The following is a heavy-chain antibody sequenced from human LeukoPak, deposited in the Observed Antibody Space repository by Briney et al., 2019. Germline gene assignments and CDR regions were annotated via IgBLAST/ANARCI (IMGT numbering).Heavy chain of an antibody. V-gene: IGHV1-2*02. D-gene: IGHD5-12*01. CDR2: INPNSGGT. CDR3: ARAPSGGYDLGY. Sequence: ASVKVSCKASGYTFTGYYMHWVRQAPGQGLEWMGWINPNSGGTNYAQKFQGRVTMTRDTSISTAYMELSRLGSDDTAVYYCARAPSGGYDLGYWGQGTLVTVSS. J-gene: IGHJ4*02. CDR1: GYTFTGYY.